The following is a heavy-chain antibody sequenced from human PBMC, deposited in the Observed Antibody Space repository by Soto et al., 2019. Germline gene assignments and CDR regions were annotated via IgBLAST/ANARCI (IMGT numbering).Heavy chain of an antibody. CDR2: INHSGST. V-gene: IGHV4-34*01. Sequence: RSLTCAVYGGSFSGYYLSWIRQPPGKGLEWIGEINHSGSTNYNPSLKSRVTISVDTSKTQFSLKLSSVTAADTAVYYCARGRRIQRTANFDYWGQGTLVTVSS. CDR3: ARGRRIQRTANFDY. CDR1: GGSFSGYY. J-gene: IGHJ4*02. D-gene: IGHD5-18*01.